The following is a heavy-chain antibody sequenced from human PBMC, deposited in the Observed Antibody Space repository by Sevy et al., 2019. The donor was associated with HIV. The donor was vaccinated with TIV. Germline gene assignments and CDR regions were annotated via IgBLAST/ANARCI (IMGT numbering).Heavy chain of an antibody. CDR2: LSYDGSTR. CDR1: GFSVSSHA. Sequence: GGSLRLSCAASGFSVSSHAMHWVRQAPGKGLEWVALLSYDGSTRYYADSVKGRFSISRDNSKNILYLQMNSLRPADTALYYCTRDAGYSVGWYPSNYWGQGTLVTVSS. D-gene: IGHD6-19*01. J-gene: IGHJ4*02. CDR3: TRDAGYSVGWYPSNY. V-gene: IGHV3-30*04.